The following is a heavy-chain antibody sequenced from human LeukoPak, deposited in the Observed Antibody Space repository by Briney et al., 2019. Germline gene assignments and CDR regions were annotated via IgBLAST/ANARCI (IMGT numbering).Heavy chain of an antibody. Sequence: GGSLRLSCAASGFTFSDYYMSWVRQAPGKGLEWVSVIYSGGSTYYADSVKGRFTISRDNSKNTLYLQMNSLRAEDTAVYYCAANIVLMVYAPDHWGQGTLVTVSS. CDR1: GFTFSDYY. J-gene: IGHJ4*02. D-gene: IGHD2-8*01. CDR2: IYSGGST. CDR3: AANIVLMVYAPDH. V-gene: IGHV3-53*01.